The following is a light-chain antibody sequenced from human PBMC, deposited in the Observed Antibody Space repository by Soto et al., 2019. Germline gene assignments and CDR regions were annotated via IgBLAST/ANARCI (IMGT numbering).Light chain of an antibody. CDR3: QQYNNWPRT. Sequence: EIVLTQSPGTLSLSPGERATLSCMASQSVNSNLAWYQQKAGQAPRLLIYGTSTRATGIPARFSGSGSGTDFTLTISSLQFEDFAVYYCQQYNNWPRTFGQGTKVDIK. J-gene: IGKJ1*01. CDR1: QSVNSN. V-gene: IGKV3-15*01. CDR2: GTS.